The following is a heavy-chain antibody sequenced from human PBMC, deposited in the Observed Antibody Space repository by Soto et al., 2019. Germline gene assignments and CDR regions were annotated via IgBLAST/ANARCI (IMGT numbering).Heavy chain of an antibody. J-gene: IGHJ6*02. CDR3: ARDTVDTAMVTYYYYGMDV. V-gene: IGHV3-30-3*01. CDR1: GFTFSSYA. CDR2: ISYDGSNK. D-gene: IGHD5-18*01. Sequence: PGGSLRLSCAASGFTFSSYAMHWVRQAPGKGLEWVAVISYDGSNKYYADSVKGRFTISRDNSKNTLYLQMNSLRAEDTAVYYCARDTVDTAMVTYYYYGMDVWGQGTTVTVSS.